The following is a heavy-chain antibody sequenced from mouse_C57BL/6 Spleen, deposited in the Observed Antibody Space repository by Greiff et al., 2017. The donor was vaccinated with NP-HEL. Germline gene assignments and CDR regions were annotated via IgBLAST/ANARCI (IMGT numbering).Heavy chain of an antibody. J-gene: IGHJ2*01. CDR3: ARAYYSNWDY. CDR2: IDPSDSYT. V-gene: IGHV1-50*01. D-gene: IGHD2-5*01. Sequence: VQLQQPGAELVKPGASVKLSCKASGYTFTSYWMQWVKQRPGQGLEWIGEIDPSDSYTNYNQKFKGKATLTVDTSSSTAYMQLSSLTSEDSAVYYCARAYYSNWDYWGQGTTLTVSS. CDR1: GYTFTSYW.